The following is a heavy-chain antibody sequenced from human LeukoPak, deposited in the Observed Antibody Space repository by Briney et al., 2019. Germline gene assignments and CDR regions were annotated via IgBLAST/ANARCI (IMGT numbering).Heavy chain of an antibody. CDR3: AKYGRSGYSSGMDV. J-gene: IGHJ6*02. CDR2: ISVSGGSI. CDR1: GFTFSSYA. D-gene: IGHD2-15*01. V-gene: IGHV3-23*01. Sequence: GGSLRLSCAASGFTFSSYAMTWVRQAPGKGLEWVSTISVSGGSIYYADSVKGRFTISRDNSKNTLYLQMNSLRAEDTAVYYCAKYGRSGYSSGMDVWGQGTTVTVSS.